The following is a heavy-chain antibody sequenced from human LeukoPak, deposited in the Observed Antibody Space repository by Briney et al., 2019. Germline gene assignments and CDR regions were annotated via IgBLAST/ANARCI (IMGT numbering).Heavy chain of an antibody. J-gene: IGHJ6*03. CDR3: ARVGYSSGWGNYYYYMDV. V-gene: IGHV1-18*01. Sequence: ASVKVSCKASGYTFTSYGISWVRQAPGQGREWMGWISAYNGNTNYAQKLQGRVTMTTDPSTSTAYMELRSLRSDDTAVYYCARVGYSSGWGNYYYYMDVWGKGTTVTVSS. CDR2: ISAYNGNT. D-gene: IGHD6-19*01. CDR1: GYTFTSYG.